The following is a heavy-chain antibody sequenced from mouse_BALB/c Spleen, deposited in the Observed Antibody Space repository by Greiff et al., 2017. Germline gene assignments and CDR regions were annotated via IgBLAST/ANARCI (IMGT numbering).Heavy chain of an antibody. CDR3: ARSDYGSSYGYAMDY. D-gene: IGHD1-1*01. V-gene: IGHV1-87*01. CDR2: IYPGDGDT. J-gene: IGHJ4*01. CDR1: GYTFTSYW. Sequence: QVQLKESGAELARPGASVKLSCKASGYTFTSYWMQWVKQRPGQGLEWIVAIYPGDGDTRYTQKFKGKATLTADKSSSTAYMQLSSLASEDSAVYYCARSDYGSSYGYAMDYWGQGTSVTVSS.